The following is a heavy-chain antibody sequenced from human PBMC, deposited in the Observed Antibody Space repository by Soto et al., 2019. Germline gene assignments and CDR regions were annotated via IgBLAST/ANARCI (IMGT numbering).Heavy chain of an antibody. J-gene: IGHJ6*02. CDR2: ISPSSSTI. Sequence: EVQLVESGGGLVQPGGSLRLSCAASGFTFSSYSMNWVRQAPGKGLEWVSYISPSSSTIYYAYSVKGRFTISRDNAKNSLYLQMNSLRDEDTAVYYCATESVDTAMEHRIGMDVWGQGTTVTVSS. CDR1: GFTFSSYS. D-gene: IGHD5-18*01. V-gene: IGHV3-48*02. CDR3: ATESVDTAMEHRIGMDV.